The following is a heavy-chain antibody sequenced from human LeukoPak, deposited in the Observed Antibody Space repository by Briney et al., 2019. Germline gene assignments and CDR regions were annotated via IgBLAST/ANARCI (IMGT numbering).Heavy chain of an antibody. Sequence: RGSLSLSCAASGFTFSSYNMNWVRQSPGKGLEWVSCISSGSSYIYYADSVKGRFTISRDNAKNSLYLQMNSLRAEDTAVYYCARLVGATDSPSDYWGQGSLVTVSS. CDR1: GFTFSSYN. J-gene: IGHJ4*02. CDR3: ARLVGATDSPSDY. V-gene: IGHV3-21*01. CDR2: ISSGSSYI. D-gene: IGHD1-26*01.